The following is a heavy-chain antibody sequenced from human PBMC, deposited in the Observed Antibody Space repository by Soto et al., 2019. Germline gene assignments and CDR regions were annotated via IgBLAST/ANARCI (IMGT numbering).Heavy chain of an antibody. CDR3: TRQRTVTLARGLV. CDR1: GGSISNTDYY. J-gene: IGHJ4*02. D-gene: IGHD3-10*01. CDR2: ISYSGNT. V-gene: IGHV4-39*01. Sequence: QLQASGPALVKPSETLSLSCTVSGGSISNTDYYWGWIRQPPGKGLEYLGAISYSGNTYYPPSLKRRVTMSVETSNKQVSLKLRSVTAADTAIYYCTRQRTVTLARGLVWGQGMLVTVSS.